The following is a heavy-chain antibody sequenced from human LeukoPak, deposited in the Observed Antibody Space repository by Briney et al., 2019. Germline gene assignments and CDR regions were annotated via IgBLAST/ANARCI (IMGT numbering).Heavy chain of an antibody. CDR3: AGGYCSSTSCFDY. CDR2: ISGSGGST. V-gene: IGHV3-23*01. D-gene: IGHD2-2*01. Sequence: GGSLRLSCAASGFTFSSYAMSWVRQAPGKGLEWVSAISGSGGSTYYADSVKGRFTISRDNSKNTLYLQMNSLRAEDTAVYYCAGGYCSSTSCFDYWGQGTLVTVSS. J-gene: IGHJ4*02. CDR1: GFTFSSYA.